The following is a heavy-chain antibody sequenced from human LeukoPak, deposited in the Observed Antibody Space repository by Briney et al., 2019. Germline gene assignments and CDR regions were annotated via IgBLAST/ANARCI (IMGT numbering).Heavy chain of an antibody. Sequence: PGRSLRLSCAASGFTFDDYAMHWVRQAPGKGLEWVSGISWNSGSIGYADSVKGRFTISRDKSRNTLYLQMNSLRAEDTAVYYCTRVIGGNYGGDSWGQGTLVTVSS. CDR3: TRVIGGNYGGDS. J-gene: IGHJ4*02. CDR2: ISWNSGSI. V-gene: IGHV3-9*01. CDR1: GFTFDDYA. D-gene: IGHD4-23*01.